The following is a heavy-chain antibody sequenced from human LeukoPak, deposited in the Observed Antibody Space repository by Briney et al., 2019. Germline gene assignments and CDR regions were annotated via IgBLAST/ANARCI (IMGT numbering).Heavy chain of an antibody. Sequence: GGSLRLSCAASGFGFSNFWMSWVRQAPGKGLEWVANIKQDGNEKYYVDSVKGRFTISRDNAKSSLYLQMNSLRAEDTAVYYCARDTDYAFDVWGQGTMVTVSS. CDR1: GFGFSNFW. CDR3: ARDTDYAFDV. V-gene: IGHV3-7*01. CDR2: IKQDGNEK. J-gene: IGHJ3*01.